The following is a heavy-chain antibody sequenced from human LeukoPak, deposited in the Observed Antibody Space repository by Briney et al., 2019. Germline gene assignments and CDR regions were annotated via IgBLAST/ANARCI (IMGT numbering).Heavy chain of an antibody. CDR1: GFTFNNFG. V-gene: IGHV3-30*02. Sequence: GGSLRLSCEASGFTFNNFGMHWVRQAPGKGLEWVAFIGYDESKKYYADSVKGRFTISRDNSKNTLYLQMNSLRAEDTAVYYCAKAMSSPLTSKIAAAGRTPSLDVWGQGTTVTVSS. J-gene: IGHJ6*02. CDR2: IGYDESKK. D-gene: IGHD6-13*01. CDR3: AKAMSSPLTSKIAAAGRTPSLDV.